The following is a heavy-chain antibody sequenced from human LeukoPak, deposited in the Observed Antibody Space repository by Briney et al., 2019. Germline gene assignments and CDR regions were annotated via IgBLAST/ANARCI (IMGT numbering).Heavy chain of an antibody. Sequence: PSETLSLTCTVSGGSISSSSYYWGWIRQPPGKGLEWIGSIYYSGSTYYNPSLKSRVTISVDTSKNQFSLKLSSVTAADTAVYYCARVPQYYYGSGSYYFWFDPWGQGTLVTVSS. CDR1: GGSISSSSYY. D-gene: IGHD3-10*01. CDR2: IYYSGST. V-gene: IGHV4-39*01. CDR3: ARVPQYYYGSGSYYFWFDP. J-gene: IGHJ5*02.